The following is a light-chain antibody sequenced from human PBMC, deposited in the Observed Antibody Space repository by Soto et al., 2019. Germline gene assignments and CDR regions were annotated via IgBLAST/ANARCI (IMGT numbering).Light chain of an antibody. CDR3: ETWDSNTRV. CDR2: EAS. CDR1: SSDVGSSDL. J-gene: IGLJ3*02. Sequence: QSALTQPASVSGSPGQSITIPCTGISSDVGSSDLVSWYQQHPGRAPKLMIYEASKRPSGVSNRFSGSSSGADRYLTISNLHSEDEADYYCETWDSNTRVFGGGTKLTVL. V-gene: IGLV2-14*02.